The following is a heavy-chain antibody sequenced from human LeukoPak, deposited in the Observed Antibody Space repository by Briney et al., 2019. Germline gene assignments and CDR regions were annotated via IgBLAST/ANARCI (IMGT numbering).Heavy chain of an antibody. D-gene: IGHD3-22*01. CDR1: GYTFTSYG. V-gene: IGHV1-18*01. CDR3: ARDLYYYDSSGLPAGY. Sequence: ASVKVSCKASGYTFTSYGISWVRQAPRQGLEWMGWISAYNGNTNYAQKLQGRVTMTTDTSTSTAYMELRSLRSDDTAVYYCARDLYYYDSSGLPAGYWGQGTLVTVSS. CDR2: ISAYNGNT. J-gene: IGHJ4*02.